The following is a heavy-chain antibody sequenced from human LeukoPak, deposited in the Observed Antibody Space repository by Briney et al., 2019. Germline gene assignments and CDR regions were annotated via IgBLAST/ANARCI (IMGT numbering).Heavy chain of an antibody. CDR1: VGSISSYY. CDR2: IYYSGST. Sequence: SETLSLTCTVSVGSISSYYWSWTRQPPGKGLEWIGYIYYSGSTNYNPSLKSRVTMSVDTSKNQFSLKLSSVTAADTAVYYCARIIVGPPRPYFDYWGQGTLVTVSS. CDR3: ARIIVGPPRPYFDY. D-gene: IGHD1-26*01. V-gene: IGHV4-59*01. J-gene: IGHJ4*02.